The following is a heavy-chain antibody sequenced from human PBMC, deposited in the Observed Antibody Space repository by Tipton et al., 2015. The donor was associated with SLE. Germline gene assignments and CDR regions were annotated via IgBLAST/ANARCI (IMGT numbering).Heavy chain of an antibody. Sequence: SLRLSCTASGFTFSDFYMSWIRQAPGKGLEWISYISNTGGTTYYADSVKGLFTISRVDAKKSLYLQMNSLRAEDTAIYYCARAIGSAWYADYWGQGALVTVSS. CDR3: ARAIGSAWYADY. V-gene: IGHV3-11*04. CDR1: GFTFSDFY. D-gene: IGHD6-19*01. CDR2: ISNTGGTT. J-gene: IGHJ4*02.